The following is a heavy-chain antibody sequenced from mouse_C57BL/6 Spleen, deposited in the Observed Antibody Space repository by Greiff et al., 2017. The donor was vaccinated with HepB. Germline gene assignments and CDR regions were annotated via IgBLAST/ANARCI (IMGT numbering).Heavy chain of an antibody. Sequence: VKLMESGAELVRPGASVTLSCKASGYTFTDYEMHWVKQTPVHGLEWIGAIDPETGGTAYNQKFKGKAILTADKSSSTAYMELRSLTSEDSAVYYCTRGDYYGTFYWGQGTLVTVSA. D-gene: IGHD1-1*01. J-gene: IGHJ3*01. V-gene: IGHV1-15*01. CDR1: GYTFTDYE. CDR2: IDPETGGT. CDR3: TRGDYYGTFY.